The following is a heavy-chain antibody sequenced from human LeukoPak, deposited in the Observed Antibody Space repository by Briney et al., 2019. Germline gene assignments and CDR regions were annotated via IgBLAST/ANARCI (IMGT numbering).Heavy chain of an antibody. CDR2: ISGSGGST. CDR3: AKDQSITMIVVVITGDAFDI. V-gene: IGHV3-23*01. J-gene: IGHJ3*02. D-gene: IGHD3-22*01. CDR1: GFTFSSYA. Sequence: GGSLRLSCAASGFTFSSYAMSWVRQAPGKGLEWVSAISGSGGSTYYADSVKGRFTISRDNSKNTLYLQMNSLRAEDTAVYYCAKDQSITMIVVVITGDAFDIWGQGTMVTVSS.